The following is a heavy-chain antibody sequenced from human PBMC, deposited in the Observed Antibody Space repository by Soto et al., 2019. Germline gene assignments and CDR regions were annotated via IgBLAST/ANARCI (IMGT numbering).Heavy chain of an antibody. J-gene: IGHJ4*02. CDR3: ARDRDYYDSSGYYSFDY. D-gene: IGHD3-22*01. Sequence: QVQLVQSGAEVKKPGSSVKVSCKASGGTFSSYAISWVRHAPGQGLEWMGGIIPIFGTANYAQKFQGRVTITADKSTSTAYMELSSLRSEDTAVYYCARDRDYYDSSGYYSFDYWGQGTLVTVSS. CDR2: IIPIFGTA. CDR1: GGTFSSYA. V-gene: IGHV1-69*06.